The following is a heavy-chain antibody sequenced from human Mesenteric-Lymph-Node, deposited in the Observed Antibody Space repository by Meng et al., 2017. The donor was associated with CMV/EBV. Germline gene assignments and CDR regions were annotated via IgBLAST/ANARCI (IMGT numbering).Heavy chain of an antibody. CDR2: ISNSPSTI. J-gene: IGHJ6*02. Sequence: GGSLRLSCSGSGFTFSNYGMNWVRQAPGKGLEWVSYISNSPSTIYYGDSVKGRFAISRDNAKDSLYLQMNSLRAEDMALYYCAKGLYSNYLPYDMDVWGQGTTVTVSS. D-gene: IGHD4-11*01. CDR1: GFTFSNYG. V-gene: IGHV3-48*04. CDR3: AKGLYSNYLPYDMDV.